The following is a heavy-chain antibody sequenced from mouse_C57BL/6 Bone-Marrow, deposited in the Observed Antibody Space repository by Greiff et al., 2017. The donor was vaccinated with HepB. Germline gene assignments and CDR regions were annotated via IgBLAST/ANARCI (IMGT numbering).Heavy chain of an antibody. J-gene: IGHJ1*03. D-gene: IGHD1-1*01. V-gene: IGHV5-16*01. CDR2: INYDGSST. Sequence: EVKLVESEGGLVQPGSSMKLSCTASGFTFSDYYMAWVRQVPEKGLEWVANINYDGSSTYYLDSLKSRFIISRDNAKNILYLQMSSLKSEDTATYYCAREWDLITTVVAHWYFDVWGTGTTVTVSS. CDR3: AREWDLITTVVAHWYFDV. CDR1: GFTFSDYY.